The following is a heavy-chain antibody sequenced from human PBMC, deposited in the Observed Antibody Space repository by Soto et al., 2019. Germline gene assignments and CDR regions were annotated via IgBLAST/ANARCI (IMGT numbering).Heavy chain of an antibody. CDR1: GYTLTELS. D-gene: IGHD3-22*01. CDR2: FDPEDGET. V-gene: IGHV1-24*01. CDR3: ATDFHYYDSSNNWFDR. J-gene: IGHJ5*02. Sequence: QVQLVQSGAEVKKPGASVKVSCKVSGYTLTELSMHWVRQAPGKGLEWMGGFDPEDGETIYAQKFQGRVTMTEDTSTDTAYMELSSLRSDDTAVYYCATDFHYYDSSNNWFDRWGQGTLVTVSS.